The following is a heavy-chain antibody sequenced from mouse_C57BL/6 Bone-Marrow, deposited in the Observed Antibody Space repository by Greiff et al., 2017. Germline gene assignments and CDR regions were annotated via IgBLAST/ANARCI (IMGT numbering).Heavy chain of an antibody. CDR1: GFTFSDYY. CDR2: ISNGGGRT. V-gene: IGHV5-12*01. J-gene: IGHJ3*01. CDR3: ARHRAY. Sequence: EVQGVESGGGLVQPGGSLKLSCAASGFTFSDYYMYWVRQTPEKRLEWVAYISNGGGRTYYPDTVKGRFTISGDTAKNTLYLQMSRLKSEDTAMYYCARHRAYWGQGTLVTVSA.